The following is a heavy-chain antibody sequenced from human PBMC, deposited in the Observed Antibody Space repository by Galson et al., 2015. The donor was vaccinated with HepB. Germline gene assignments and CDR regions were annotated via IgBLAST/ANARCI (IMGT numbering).Heavy chain of an antibody. CDR2: ISAYNGNT. Sequence: SVKVSCKASGYTFTSYGISWVRQAPGQGLEWMGWISAYNGNTNYAQKLQGRVTMTTDTSTSTAYTELRSLRSDDTAVYYCAREDPYSGSWFDPWGQGTLVTVSS. D-gene: IGHD1-26*01. CDR1: GYTFTSYG. J-gene: IGHJ5*02. CDR3: AREDPYSGSWFDP. V-gene: IGHV1-18*04.